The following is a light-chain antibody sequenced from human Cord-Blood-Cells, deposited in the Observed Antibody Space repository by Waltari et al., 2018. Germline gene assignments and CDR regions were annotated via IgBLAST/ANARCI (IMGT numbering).Light chain of an antibody. J-gene: IGKJ2*02. V-gene: IGKV1-39*01. CDR1: QSISSY. Sequence: DIQMTQSPSSLSASVGDRVTITCRPSQSISSYLNWYQQKPGKAPKLLIYAASSLQSGVPERFSGSGSGTDFTLTISSLQPEDVAAYYCQQCYSTPCTFGQGTKLEIK. CDR2: AAS. CDR3: QQCYSTPCT.